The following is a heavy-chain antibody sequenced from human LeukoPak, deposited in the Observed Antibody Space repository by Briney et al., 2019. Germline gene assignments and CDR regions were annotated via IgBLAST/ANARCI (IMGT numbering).Heavy chain of an antibody. CDR3: TRDRGAYNLYDY. V-gene: IGHV3-49*03. Sequence: GGSLRLSCTASGFTFGDYAMCWIRQAPGKGLEWVGFIRSKAYGETADYAASVKGRFTISRDDSKAIAYLQMNSLKTEDTAVYHCTRDRGAYNLYDYWGQGTLVTVSS. J-gene: IGHJ4*02. D-gene: IGHD1-1*01. CDR1: GFTFGDYA. CDR2: IRSKAYGETA.